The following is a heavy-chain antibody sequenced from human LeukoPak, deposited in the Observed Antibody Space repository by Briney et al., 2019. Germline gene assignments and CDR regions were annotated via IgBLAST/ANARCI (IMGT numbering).Heavy chain of an antibody. J-gene: IGHJ4*02. D-gene: IGHD2-21*01. CDR3: ARDYHCGGNDCSWVDY. CDR1: GGSISSYY. V-gene: IGHV4-59*12. CDR2: IYYSGST. Sequence: SSETLSLTCTVSGGSISSYYWSWIRQPPGKGLEWIGYIYYSGSTNYNPSLKSRVTISVDTSKNQFSLKMTSVTAADTAVYYCARDYHCGGNDCSWVDYWGQGTLVTVSS.